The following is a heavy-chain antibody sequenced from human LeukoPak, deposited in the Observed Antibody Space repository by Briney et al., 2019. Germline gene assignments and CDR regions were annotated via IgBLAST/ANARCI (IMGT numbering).Heavy chain of an antibody. J-gene: IGHJ4*02. CDR1: GFNVSSTY. V-gene: IGHV3-66*01. Sequence: GGSLRLSCVASGFNVSSTYMNWVRQAPGKGLEWVSLINSGGTTYYPDSVKGRFTIARDNSKNTLFLQMNSLRAEDSGVYYCARCPHSSGWTRFDYWGRGTLVTVSS. CDR3: ARCPHSSGWTRFDY. D-gene: IGHD6-19*01. CDR2: INSGGTT.